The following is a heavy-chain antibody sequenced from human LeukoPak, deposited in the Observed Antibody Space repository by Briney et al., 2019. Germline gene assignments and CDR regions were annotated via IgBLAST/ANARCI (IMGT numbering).Heavy chain of an antibody. J-gene: IGHJ6*02. D-gene: IGHD6-13*01. CDR2: IYSGGST. CDR3: AKDLYSSSWYRGYYYYFYGMDV. Sequence: GGSLRLSCAASGFTVSSNYMSWVRQAPGKGLEWVSVIYSGGSTYYADSVKGRFTISRDNSKNTLHLQMNSLRAEDTAVYYCAKDLYSSSWYRGYYYYFYGMDVWGQGTTVTVSS. V-gene: IGHV3-53*05. CDR1: GFTVSSNY.